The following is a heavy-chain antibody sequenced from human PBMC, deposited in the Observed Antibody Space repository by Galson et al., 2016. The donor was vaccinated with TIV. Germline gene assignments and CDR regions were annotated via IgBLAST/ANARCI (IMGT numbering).Heavy chain of an antibody. V-gene: IGHV3-30*10. D-gene: IGHD3-16*01. CDR3: ARVHLSYGMDV. Sequence: SLRLSCAASGFTFGSYGLHWVRQAPGKGLEWAAFISFDGSEKSYTDSVKGRFTISRDKSKNTLFLQMNSLGVEDTAVYYCARVHLSYGMDVWGQGTTVTVSS. J-gene: IGHJ6*02. CDR2: ISFDGSEK. CDR1: GFTFGSYG.